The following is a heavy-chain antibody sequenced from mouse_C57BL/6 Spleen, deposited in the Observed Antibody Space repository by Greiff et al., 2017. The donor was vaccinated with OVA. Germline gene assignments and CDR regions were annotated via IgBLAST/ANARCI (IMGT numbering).Heavy chain of an antibody. V-gene: IGHV1-80*01. Sequence: VQLQQSGAELVKPGASVKISCKASGYAFSSYWMNWVKQRPGKGLEWIGQIYPGDGDTNYNGKFKGKATLTADKSSSTAYMQLSSLTSEDSAVYFCARDGVTTVVATPFDYWGQGTTLTVSS. CDR3: ARDGVTTVVATPFDY. J-gene: IGHJ2*01. D-gene: IGHD1-1*01. CDR1: GYAFSSYW. CDR2: IYPGDGDT.